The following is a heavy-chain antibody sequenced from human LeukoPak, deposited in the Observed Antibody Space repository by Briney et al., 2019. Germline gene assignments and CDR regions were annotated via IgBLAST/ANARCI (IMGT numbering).Heavy chain of an antibody. D-gene: IGHD3-3*01. V-gene: IGHV3-30*02. J-gene: IGHJ3*01. Sequence: GGSLRLSCAASAFNLSSYGMHWVRQAPGKGLEWVASIRYDGHDEYYVDSVERRFTISRDTSKNTLYLQMNSLRAGDTAVYYCAKDRMSYYDFWSGYPGEVFDFWGQGTMVTVSS. CDR3: AKDRMSYYDFWSGYPGEVFDF. CDR2: IRYDGHDE. CDR1: AFNLSSYG.